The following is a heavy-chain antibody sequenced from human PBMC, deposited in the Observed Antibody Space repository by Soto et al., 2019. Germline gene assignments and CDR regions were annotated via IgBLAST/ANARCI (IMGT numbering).Heavy chain of an antibody. Sequence: GQSLKLSCTGSGYRFTHSWIGWVRQLPGKGLEWMGFIFPGDSDTRYSPSFQGQVTISADKSISTAYLQWSSLKASDTAMYYCARLSCTSPTCYPDYWGQGTLVNV. CDR3: ARLSCTSPTCYPDY. CDR2: IFPGDSDT. CDR1: GYRFTHSW. V-gene: IGHV5-51*01. J-gene: IGHJ4*02. D-gene: IGHD2-2*01.